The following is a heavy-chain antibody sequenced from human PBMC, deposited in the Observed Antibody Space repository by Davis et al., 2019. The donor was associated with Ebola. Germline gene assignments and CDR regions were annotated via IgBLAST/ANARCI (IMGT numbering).Heavy chain of an antibody. CDR1: GFTFSGYW. CDR3: VREASGYDFDY. V-gene: IGHV3-74*01. J-gene: IGHJ4*02. Sequence: HTGGSLRLSCAASGFTFSGYWMHWVRQAPGKGLVWVSRIHRDGSPTNYADSVKGRFTVSRGNAKNTLYLQMNSLRAEDTAVYYCVREASGYDFDYWGQGTLVTVSS. CDR2: IHRDGSPT. D-gene: IGHD5-12*01.